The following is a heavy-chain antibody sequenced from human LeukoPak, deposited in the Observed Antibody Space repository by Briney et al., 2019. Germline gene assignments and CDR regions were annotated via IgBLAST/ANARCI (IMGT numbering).Heavy chain of an antibody. CDR1: GFTFNDAW. J-gene: IGHJ6*02. CDR3: TTAGAGVYGDYDYYYGMDV. D-gene: IGHD4-17*01. V-gene: IGHV3-15*07. CDR2: IKSKTDGGTT. Sequence: PGGSLRLSCAASGFTFNDAWMNWVRQAPGKGLEWVGRIKSKTDGGTTDYAAPVKGRFTISRDDSKNTLYLQMNSLKTEDTAVYYCTTAGAGVYGDYDYYYGMDVWGQGTTVTVSS.